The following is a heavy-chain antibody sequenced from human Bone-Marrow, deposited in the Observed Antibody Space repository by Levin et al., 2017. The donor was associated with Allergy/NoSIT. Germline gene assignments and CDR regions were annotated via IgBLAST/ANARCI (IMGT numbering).Heavy chain of an antibody. D-gene: IGHD3-10*01. J-gene: IGHJ3*01. CDR2: INHSAIT. V-gene: IGHV4-38-2*01. CDR1: GYSISNGYY. Sequence: PSETLSLTCGVSGYSISNGYYWGWIRQPPGKGLEWIGEINHSAITNYNPSLKSRVTISVDTSKNQFSLKLDSVTAADTAVFYCARTAYYSGSGSAFDLWGQGTVVTVSS. CDR3: ARTAYYSGSGSAFDL.